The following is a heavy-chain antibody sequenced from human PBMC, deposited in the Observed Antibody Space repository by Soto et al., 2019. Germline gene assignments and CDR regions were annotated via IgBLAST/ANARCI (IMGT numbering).Heavy chain of an antibody. Sequence: PSETLSLTCAVSGGSISRGDWWSWVRQPPGKGLEWIGGIYHTGITNYNPSLKSRLTISVDKSKNQFSLKLTSVTAADTAVYYCARDWGSGSGSYLDYWGQGTLVTVSS. CDR2: IYHTGIT. V-gene: IGHV4-4*02. J-gene: IGHJ4*02. CDR3: ARDWGSGSGSYLDY. CDR1: GGSISRGDW. D-gene: IGHD3-10*01.